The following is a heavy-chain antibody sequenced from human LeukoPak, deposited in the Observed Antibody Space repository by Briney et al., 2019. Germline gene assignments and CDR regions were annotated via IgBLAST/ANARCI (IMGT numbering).Heavy chain of an antibody. D-gene: IGHD3-3*01. V-gene: IGHV1-3*01. CDR1: GYSFTIYG. CDR3: ARDGTYYDFWSGYLYYYYYGMDV. J-gene: IGHJ6*02. CDR2: INAGNGKT. Sequence: ASVKVSRTCSGYSFTIYGLHWVCLPPAPRNERMGLINAGNGKTKNSQKFQSRVTITRDTSASTAYMELSSLRSEDTAVYYCARDGTYYDFWSGYLYYYYYGMDVWGQGTRVTVSS.